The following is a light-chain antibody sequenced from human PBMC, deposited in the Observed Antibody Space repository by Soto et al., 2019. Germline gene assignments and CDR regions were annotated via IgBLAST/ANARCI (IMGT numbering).Light chain of an antibody. CDR1: QTVSSSY. Sequence: EIVLTQSPGTLSLSPGESATLSCRASQTVSSSYLAWYQQKPGQAPRLLIYGASSRASGIPDRFSGGGSGIDFTLTISRLEPEDFAVYYCQQYGSSALYTFGQGTKLEIK. CDR2: GAS. J-gene: IGKJ2*01. CDR3: QQYGSSALYT. V-gene: IGKV3-20*01.